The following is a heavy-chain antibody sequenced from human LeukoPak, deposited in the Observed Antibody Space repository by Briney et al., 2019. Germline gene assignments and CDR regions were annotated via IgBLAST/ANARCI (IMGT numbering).Heavy chain of an antibody. CDR2: IYYSGST. CDR3: ARVITMVRGVILTYFDY. J-gene: IGHJ4*02. Sequence: SETLSLTCTVSGGSVSSGSYYWSWIRQPPGKGLEWIGYIYYSGSTNYNPSLKSRVTIPVDTSKNQFSLKLSSVTAADTAVYYCARVITMVRGVILTYFDYWGQGTLVTVSS. D-gene: IGHD3-10*01. CDR1: GGSVSSGSYY. V-gene: IGHV4-61*01.